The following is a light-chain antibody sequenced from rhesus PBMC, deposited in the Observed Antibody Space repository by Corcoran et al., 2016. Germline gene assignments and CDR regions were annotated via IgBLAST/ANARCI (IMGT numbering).Light chain of an antibody. CDR3: LQYNSRPWT. CDR2: KTS. Sequence: DIQMTQSPSSLSASVGDTVTITCRASQSISSWLDWYQQKPGKAPKLLIYKTSSLQSWVPSRFSGSGSGTDFTLTISSLQPEDFATYYCLQYNSRPWTFGQGTKVEIK. CDR1: QSISSW. J-gene: IGKJ1*01. V-gene: IGKV1-22*01.